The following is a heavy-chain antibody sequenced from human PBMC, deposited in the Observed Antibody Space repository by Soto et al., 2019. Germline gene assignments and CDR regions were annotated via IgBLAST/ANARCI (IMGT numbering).Heavy chain of an antibody. V-gene: IGHV4-30-4*01. Sequence: SETLSLTCTVSGGSISSGDYYWSWIRQPPGKGLERIGYIYYSGSTYYNPSLKNRVTISVDTSKNQFSLKLSSVTAADTAVYYCARSRYCGGDCYNFDYWGQGTLVTVSS. J-gene: IGHJ4*02. CDR2: IYYSGST. D-gene: IGHD2-21*02. CDR1: GGSISSGDYY. CDR3: ARSRYCGGDCYNFDY.